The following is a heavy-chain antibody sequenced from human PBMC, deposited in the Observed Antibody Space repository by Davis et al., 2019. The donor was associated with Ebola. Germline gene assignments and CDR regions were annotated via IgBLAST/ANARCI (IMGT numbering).Heavy chain of an antibody. J-gene: IGHJ4*02. D-gene: IGHD3-10*01. CDR2: IYHSGST. CDR3: ARMRGFRESAFDY. CDR1: GYSISSGYY. Sequence: SETLSLTCTVSGYSISSGYYWGWIRQPPGKGLEWIGSIYHSGSTYYNPSLKSRVTISVDTSKNQFSLKLSSVTAADTAVYYCARMRGFRESAFDYWGQGTLVTVSS. V-gene: IGHV4-38-2*02.